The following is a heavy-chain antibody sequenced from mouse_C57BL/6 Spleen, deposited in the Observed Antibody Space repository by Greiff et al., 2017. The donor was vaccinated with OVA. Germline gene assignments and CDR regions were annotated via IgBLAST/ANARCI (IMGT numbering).Heavy chain of an antibody. CDR1: GYTFTGYW. J-gene: IGHJ4*01. CDR2: ILPGSGST. V-gene: IGHV1-9*01. CDR3: ARGGFDYYGSSYAMDY. D-gene: IGHD1-1*01. Sequence: VQLQQSGAELMKPGASVKLSCKATGYTFTGYWIEWVKQRPGHGLEWIGEILPGSGSTNYNEKFKGKATFTADTSSNTAYMQLSSLTTEDSAIYYCARGGFDYYGSSYAMDYWGQGTSVTVSS.